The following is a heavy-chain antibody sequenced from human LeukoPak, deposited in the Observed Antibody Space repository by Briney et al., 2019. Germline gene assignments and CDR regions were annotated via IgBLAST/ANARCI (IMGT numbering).Heavy chain of an antibody. Sequence: SVKVSCKASGGTFSSYAISWVRQAPGQGLEWMGGIIPIFGTANYAQKFQGRVTITADESTSTAYMELSSLRSEDTAVYYCARGGTMIVVVSRSYYYYGMDVWGQGTTVTVSS. CDR1: GGTFSSYA. D-gene: IGHD3-22*01. CDR2: IIPIFGTA. V-gene: IGHV1-69*13. CDR3: ARGGTMIVVVSRSYYYYGMDV. J-gene: IGHJ6*02.